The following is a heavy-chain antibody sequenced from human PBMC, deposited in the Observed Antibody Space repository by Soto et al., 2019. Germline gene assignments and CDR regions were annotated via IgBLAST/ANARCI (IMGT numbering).Heavy chain of an antibody. J-gene: IGHJ5*02. D-gene: IGHD6-25*01. CDR1: GFSLSTSGMR. CDR2: IDWDDDK. CDR3: ARALAAGNFDP. Sequence: SGPTLVNPTHTLTLTCTFSGFSLSTSGMRVTWIRQPPGKALEWLARIDWDDDKFYSTSLKTRLTISKDTSKNQVVLTMTNMDPVDTATYYCARALAAGNFDPWGQGTLVTVSS. V-gene: IGHV2-70*04.